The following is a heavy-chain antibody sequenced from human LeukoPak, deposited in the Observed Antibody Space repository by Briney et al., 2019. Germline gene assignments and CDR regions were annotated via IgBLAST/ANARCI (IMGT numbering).Heavy chain of an antibody. J-gene: IGHJ5*02. CDR1: GGSFSGYY. D-gene: IGHD2-8*01. Sequence: SETLSLTCAVYGGSFSGYYWSWIRQPPGKGLEEIGEINHSGSTNYNPSLKSRVTISVDTSKNQFSLKLSSVTAADTAVYYCARGGDCTNGVCHNWFDPWGQGTLVTVSS. CDR3: ARGGDCTNGVCHNWFDP. V-gene: IGHV4-34*01. CDR2: INHSGST.